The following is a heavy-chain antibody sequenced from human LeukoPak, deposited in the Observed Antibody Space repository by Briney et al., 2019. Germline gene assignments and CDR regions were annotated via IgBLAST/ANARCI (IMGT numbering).Heavy chain of an antibody. CDR1: GYTFTGHY. V-gene: IGHV1-2*02. D-gene: IGHD2-15*01. J-gene: IGHJ3*02. CDR2: INPKSGGT. Sequence: ASVKVSCKASGYTFTGHYMQWVRQAPGQGGEWMGWINPKSGGTNNTQKSQGRVTITRDTSISTAYMGLSSLRSDDTAVYYCARSRGGVVAATRTGNAFDIWGQGTMVTVSA. CDR3: ARSRGGVVAATRTGNAFDI.